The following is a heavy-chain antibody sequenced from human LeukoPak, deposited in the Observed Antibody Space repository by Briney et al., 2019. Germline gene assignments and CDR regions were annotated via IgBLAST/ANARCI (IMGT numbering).Heavy chain of an antibody. CDR1: GFTVSSNY. D-gene: IGHD2-21*02. CDR3: ARLICGGGDCGGVGAFDI. CDR2: IYSGGST. Sequence: GVSLRLSCAASGFTVSSNYMSWVRQAPGKGLEWVSVIYSGGSTYYADSVKGRFTISRDNSKNTLYLQMNSLRAEDTAVYYCARLICGGGDCGGVGAFDIWGQGTMVTVSS. J-gene: IGHJ3*02. V-gene: IGHV3-53*01.